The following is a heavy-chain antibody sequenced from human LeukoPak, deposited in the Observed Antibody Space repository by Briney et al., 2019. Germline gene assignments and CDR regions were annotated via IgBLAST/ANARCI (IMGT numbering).Heavy chain of an antibody. Sequence: ASVKVSCKASGYTFTSYGISWVRQAPGQGLEWMGWISAYNGNTNYAQKLQGRVTMTTDTSTSTAYMELRSLRSDDTAVYYCARDSPFGNGYSPDGFDYWGQGTLVTVSS. J-gene: IGHJ4*02. CDR1: GYTFTSYG. D-gene: IGHD5-18*01. V-gene: IGHV1-18*01. CDR2: ISAYNGNT. CDR3: ARDSPFGNGYSPDGFDY.